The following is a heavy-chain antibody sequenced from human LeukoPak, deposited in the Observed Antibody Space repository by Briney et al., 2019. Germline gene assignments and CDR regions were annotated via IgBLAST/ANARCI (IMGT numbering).Heavy chain of an antibody. J-gene: IGHJ4*02. CDR3: AKGGYYDILTGPFDY. D-gene: IGHD3-9*01. V-gene: IGHV3-30*02. CDR2: IRYDGSNK. CDR1: GFTFSSYG. Sequence: GGSLRLSCAASGFTFSSYGMHWVRQAPGKGLEWVAFIRYDGSNKYCADSVKGRFTISRDNSKNTLYLQMNSLRAEDTAVYYCAKGGYYDILTGPFDYWGQGTLVTVSS.